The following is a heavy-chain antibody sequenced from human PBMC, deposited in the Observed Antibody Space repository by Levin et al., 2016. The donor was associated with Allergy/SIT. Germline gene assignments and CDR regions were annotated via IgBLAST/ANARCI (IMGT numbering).Heavy chain of an antibody. Sequence: GESLKISCAASGFTFDDYTMHWVRQAPGKGLEWVSLISWDGGSTYYADSVKGRFTISRDNSKNSLYLQMNSLRTEDTALYYCAKEGQDSSGWSGGVFDYWGQGTLVTVSS. CDR2: ISWDGGST. CDR3: AKEGQDSSGWSGGVFDY. D-gene: IGHD6-19*01. V-gene: IGHV3-43*01. CDR1: GFTFDDYT. J-gene: IGHJ4*02.